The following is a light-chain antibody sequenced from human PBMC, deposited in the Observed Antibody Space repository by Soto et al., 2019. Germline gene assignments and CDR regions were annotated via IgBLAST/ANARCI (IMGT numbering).Light chain of an antibody. CDR3: QQYNNWPPYT. V-gene: IGKV3-15*01. CDR1: QSVSSN. CDR2: GAS. J-gene: IGKJ2*01. Sequence: EIVMTQSPAILSVSPGERATLSCRASQSVSSNLAWYQQKPGQAPRLLIYGASTRATGIPARFSGSGSGTEFTLTISGLQSEDFAVYYCQQYNNWPPYTFGQGTKLEIK.